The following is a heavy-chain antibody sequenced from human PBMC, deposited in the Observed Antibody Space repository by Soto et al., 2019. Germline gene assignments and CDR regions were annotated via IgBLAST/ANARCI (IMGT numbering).Heavy chain of an antibody. CDR1: GFTFSSYG. J-gene: IGHJ6*02. D-gene: IGHD2-2*01. CDR3: ARDRYCSSTSCYLAGYYYYYGMDV. Sequence: QVQLVESGGGVVQPGRSLRLSCAASGFTFSSYGMHWVRQAPGKGLEWVAVIWYDGSNKDYADSVKGRFTISRDNSKNTLYLQMNSLRAEDTAVYYCARDRYCSSTSCYLAGYYYYYGMDVWGQGTTVTVSS. CDR2: IWYDGSNK. V-gene: IGHV3-33*01.